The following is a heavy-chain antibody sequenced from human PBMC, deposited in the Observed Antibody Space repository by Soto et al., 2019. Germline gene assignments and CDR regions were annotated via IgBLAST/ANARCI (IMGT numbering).Heavy chain of an antibody. CDR2: IRSKAYYGTT. J-gene: IGHJ4*01. D-gene: IGHD3-22*01. CDR3: LRVGPHRSESNGYPDY. Sequence: GGTLRLSCKTSGFTPGGYALSWVRLAPGKGLVWVGLIRSKAYYGTTEYAASVRARFTISRDDSESIAYLQMNSLKPEDTAIYYCLRVGPHRSESNGYPDYWCQGTLVTVSS. CDR1: GFTPGGYA. V-gene: IGHV3-49*04.